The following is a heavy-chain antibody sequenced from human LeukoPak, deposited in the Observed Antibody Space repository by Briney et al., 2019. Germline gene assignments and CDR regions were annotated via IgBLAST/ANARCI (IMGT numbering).Heavy chain of an antibody. V-gene: IGHV1-8*01. J-gene: IGHJ4*02. D-gene: IGHD6-19*01. Sequence: ASVKVSCKASGYTFTSCDINWVRQATGQGLEWMGWMNPNSGNTGYGQSFQGRITITRDISIGTAYMELRNLTSEDTAIYYCTRGSSGRRDNWGQGTLVTVSA. CDR2: MNPNSGNT. CDR1: GYTFTSCD. CDR3: TRGSSGRRDN.